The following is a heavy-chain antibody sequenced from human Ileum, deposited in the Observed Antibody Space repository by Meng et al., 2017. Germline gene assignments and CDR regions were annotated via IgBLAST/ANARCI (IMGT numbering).Heavy chain of an antibody. CDR3: ARERRHYYGSGSFDY. CDR1: GGSINSGSYY. J-gene: IGHJ4*02. CDR2: IYYSGSP. V-gene: IGHV4-30-4*08. D-gene: IGHD3-10*01. Sequence: QVQLQESGPGLVKPSQTLSLTCTVSGGSINSGSYYWNWIRQVPEKGLEWIGFIYYSGSPFYNPSLRSRVTISVDTSKDQFSLKLTSVTAADTAVYYCARERRHYYGSGSFDYWGQGILVTVSS.